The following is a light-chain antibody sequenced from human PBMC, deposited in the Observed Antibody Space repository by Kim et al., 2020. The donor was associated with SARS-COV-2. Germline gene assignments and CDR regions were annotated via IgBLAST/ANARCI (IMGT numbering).Light chain of an antibody. V-gene: IGKV1-33*01. CDR3: PQYENNPPWNT. CDR1: QDISIY. J-gene: IGKJ2*01. Sequence: DIQMTHSPSSLSASVGDRITITCQASQDISIYLNWYQQKPGKPTKLLIHDASNLETGVSLRFSGGRSGTDFTLTISSLQPEDIATYYCPQYENNPPWNTWGPGTKRE. CDR2: DAS.